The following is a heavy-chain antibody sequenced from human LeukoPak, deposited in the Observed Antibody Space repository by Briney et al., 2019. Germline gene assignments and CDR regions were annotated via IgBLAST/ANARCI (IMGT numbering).Heavy chain of an antibody. CDR1: GFTFSSYE. V-gene: IGHV3-48*03. Sequence: GGSLRLSCAASGFTFSSYEMNWVRQAPGKGLEWVSYISSSGSTIYYADSVTGRFTISRDNAKNSLYLQMNSLRAEDTAVYYCARSLLVVVAAWRVVGYGMDVWGQGTTVTVSS. D-gene: IGHD2-15*01. J-gene: IGHJ6*02. CDR3: ARSLLVVVAAWRVVGYGMDV. CDR2: ISSSGSTI.